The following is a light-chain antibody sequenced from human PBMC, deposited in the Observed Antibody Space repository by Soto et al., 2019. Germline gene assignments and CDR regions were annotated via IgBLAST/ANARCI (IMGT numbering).Light chain of an antibody. CDR1: SSNLGAGYV. CDR3: QSYDSRLSMV. J-gene: IGLJ2*01. CDR2: DNT. Sequence: QSVLTQPPSVSGAPGLRVTISCTGSSSNLGAGYVVNWYQQLPGTAPKLLIYDNTNRPSGVPDRFSGSRSGSSASLAITGLQAEDEADYHCQSYDSRLSMVFGGGTKLTVL. V-gene: IGLV1-40*01.